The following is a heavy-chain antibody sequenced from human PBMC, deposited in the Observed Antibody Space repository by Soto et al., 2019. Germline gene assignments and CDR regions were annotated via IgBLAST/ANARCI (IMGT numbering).Heavy chain of an antibody. CDR2: ISYDGSNK. CDR1: GFTFSSYA. V-gene: IGHV3-30-3*01. D-gene: IGHD3-3*01. J-gene: IGHJ6*02. CDR3: ARGYDFWSGYYYPYGMDV. Sequence: GGSLRLSCAASGFTFSSYAMHWVRQAPGKELEWVAVISYDGSNKNHADTVKGRFTISRDNSKNTLYLQMNSLRAEDTAVYYCARGYDFWSGYYYPYGMDVWGQGTTATVSS.